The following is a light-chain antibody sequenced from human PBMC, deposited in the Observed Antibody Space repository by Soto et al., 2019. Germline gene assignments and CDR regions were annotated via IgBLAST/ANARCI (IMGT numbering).Light chain of an antibody. Sequence: IQLTQSQSSLSASVGDRLTITCRASQGISSYLAWYQQKPGKAPKLLIYAASTLQSGVPSRFSGSGSGTEFTLTISSLQPDDFATYYCRQYNSYTWTFGQGTKVDIK. V-gene: IGKV1-9*01. CDR1: QGISSY. J-gene: IGKJ1*01. CDR3: RQYNSYTWT. CDR2: AAS.